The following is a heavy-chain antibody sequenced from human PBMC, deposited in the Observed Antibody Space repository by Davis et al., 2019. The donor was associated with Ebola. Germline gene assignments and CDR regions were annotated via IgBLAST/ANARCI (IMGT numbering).Heavy chain of an antibody. CDR1: GFTFSSFA. Sequence: PGGSLRLSCAASGFTFSSFAMTWVRQTPEKGLEWVSGIGPTATTTHYADSVKGRFTISRDNSKNTLYLQMNSLRAEDTAVYYCARDFSDSWGQGTLVTVSS. CDR2: IGPTATTT. CDR3: ARDFSDS. V-gene: IGHV3-23*01. J-gene: IGHJ4*02.